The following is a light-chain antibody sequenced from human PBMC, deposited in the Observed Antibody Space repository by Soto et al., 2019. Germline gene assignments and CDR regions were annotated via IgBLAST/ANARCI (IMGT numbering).Light chain of an antibody. CDR1: ISDVGSYNY. CDR3: GSYTTSSPYL. CDR2: DVS. Sequence: QSVLTQPASVSGSPGQSITISCTGTISDVGSYNYVSWYQQYPGKAPKLMIYDVSTRPSGVSDRFSGSKSGNTASLTISGLRAEDEADYYCGSYTTSSPYLLGTGTSVAVL. J-gene: IGLJ1*01. V-gene: IGLV2-14*03.